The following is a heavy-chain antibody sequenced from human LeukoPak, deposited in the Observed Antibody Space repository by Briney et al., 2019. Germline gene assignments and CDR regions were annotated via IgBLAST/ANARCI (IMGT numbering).Heavy chain of an antibody. Sequence: SVKVSCKASGGNFGNYVIHWVRQAPGQGLEWMGRITPFFGVANYAQTFQDRVTFTADKITNTAYMQISSLKSEDTAVYFCARDTNEEYSSASDGLAVWGQGTTVTVSS. CDR2: ITPFFGVA. V-gene: IGHV1-69*04. D-gene: IGHD6-19*01. J-gene: IGHJ6*02. CDR1: GGNFGNYV. CDR3: ARDTNEEYSSASDGLAV.